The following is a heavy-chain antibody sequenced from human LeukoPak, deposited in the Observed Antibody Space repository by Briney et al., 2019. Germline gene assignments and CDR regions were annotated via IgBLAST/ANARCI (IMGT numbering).Heavy chain of an antibody. Sequence: LGESLKISCKGSGYSFTSYWIGWVRQMPGKGLEWMGIIYPGDSDTSYSPSFQGQVTISADKSISTAYLQWSSLKASDTAMYYCARHLTPPAKVVPAAMGYWGQGTLVTVSS. J-gene: IGHJ4*02. CDR1: GYSFTSYW. D-gene: IGHD2-2*01. CDR2: IYPGDSDT. CDR3: ARHLTPPAKVVPAAMGY. V-gene: IGHV5-51*01.